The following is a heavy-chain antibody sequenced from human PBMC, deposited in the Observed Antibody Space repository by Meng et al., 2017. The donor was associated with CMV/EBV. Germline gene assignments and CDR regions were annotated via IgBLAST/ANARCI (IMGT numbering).Heavy chain of an antibody. CDR2: IYYSGST. J-gene: IGHJ4*02. Sequence: LALQEAGPGLVKPSETLSLNCTVSGGSISSSSYYWGWIRQPPGKGLEWIGSIYYSGSTYYNPSLKSRVTISVDTSKNQFSLKLSSVTAADTAVYYCARDYGDLRQDYWGQGTLVTVSS. CDR3: ARDYGDLRQDY. V-gene: IGHV4-39*07. D-gene: IGHD4-17*01. CDR1: GGSISSSSYY.